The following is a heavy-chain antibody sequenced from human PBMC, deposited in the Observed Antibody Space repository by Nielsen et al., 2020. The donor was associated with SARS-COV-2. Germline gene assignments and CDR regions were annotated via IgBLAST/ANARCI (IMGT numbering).Heavy chain of an antibody. CDR3: AKESLQGMVRGVKTLSFQN. D-gene: IGHD3-10*01. V-gene: IGHV3-30*18. CDR2: ISYDGSNK. Sequence: GESLKISCTASGFHFSSYGMHWVRQAPGKGLEWVAFISYDGSNKYYAESVKGRFTISRDNSKNTLYMQMNCLRAEDTAVYYCAKESLQGMVRGVKTLSFQNWGQGTLVTVSS. CDR1: GFHFSSYG. J-gene: IGHJ1*01.